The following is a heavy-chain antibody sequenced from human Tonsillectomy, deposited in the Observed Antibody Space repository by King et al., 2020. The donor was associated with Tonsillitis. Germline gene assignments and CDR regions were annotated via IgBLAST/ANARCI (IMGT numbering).Heavy chain of an antibody. CDR3: ARVRSGPYYFDY. V-gene: IGHV4-30-2*01. CDR2: IYHSGST. CDR1: GGSISGGGYS. J-gene: IGHJ4*02. D-gene: IGHD3-16*01. Sequence: QLQESGSGLVKPSQTLSLTCTVSGGSISGGGYSWSWIRQPPGKGLEWIGYIYHSGSTYYNPSLKSRVTISVDRSKNQFSLKLSSVTAADTAVYYCARVRSGPYYFDYWGQGTLVTVSS.